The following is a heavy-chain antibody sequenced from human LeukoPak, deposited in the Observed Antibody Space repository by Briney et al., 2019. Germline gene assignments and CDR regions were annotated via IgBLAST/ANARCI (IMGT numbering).Heavy chain of an antibody. D-gene: IGHD2-2*01. Sequence: GASVKVSCKASGGTFSSYAISWVRQAPGQGLEWMGGIIPIFGTANYAQKFQGRVTITADESTSTAYMELSSLRSEDTAVYYCAILAIVVVPAANFDIWGQGTMVTVSS. V-gene: IGHV1-69*13. CDR2: IIPIFGTA. CDR1: GGTFSSYA. CDR3: AILAIVVVPAANFDI. J-gene: IGHJ3*02.